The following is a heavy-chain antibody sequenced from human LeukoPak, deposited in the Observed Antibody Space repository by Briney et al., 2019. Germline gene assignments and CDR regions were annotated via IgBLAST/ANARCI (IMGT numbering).Heavy chain of an antibody. J-gene: IGHJ5*02. CDR3: ARDVAVAGANNWFDP. CDR2: INWYGGST. CDR1: GFTFDDYG. D-gene: IGHD6-19*01. V-gene: IGHV3-20*04. Sequence: GGSLRLSCAASGFTFDDYGMSWVRQAPGKGLEWVSGINWYGGSTGYADSVKGRFTISRDNAKNSLYLQMNSLRAEDTALYYCARDVAVAGANNWFDPWGQGTLVTVSS.